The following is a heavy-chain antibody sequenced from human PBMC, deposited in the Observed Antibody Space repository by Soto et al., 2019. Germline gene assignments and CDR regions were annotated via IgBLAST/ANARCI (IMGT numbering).Heavy chain of an antibody. J-gene: IGHJ6*04. CDR1: GYIFVNYV. Sequence: QVQLVQSGDEVRKPGSSVKVSCKASGYIFVNYVIASVRQAPGQGLEWMGWISPYSGKTHYASKVQARLTMTTDTATGAAYMDLASLTSNEPAEYYCAMVFTDVTPTPQAVWGVGTTVTVSS. CDR3: AMVFTDVTPTPQAV. CDR2: ISPYSGKT. V-gene: IGHV1-18*01. D-gene: IGHD2-8*01.